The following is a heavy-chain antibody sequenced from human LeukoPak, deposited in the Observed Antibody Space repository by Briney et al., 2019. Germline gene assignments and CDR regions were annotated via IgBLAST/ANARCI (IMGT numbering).Heavy chain of an antibody. CDR3: ARVVNRRVGATDWFDP. V-gene: IGHV3-21*01. CDR2: ISSSSSYI. Sequence: GGSLRLSCAASGFTFSSYSMNWVRQAPGKGLEWVSSISSSSSYIYYADSVKGRFTISRDNAKNSLYLQMNSLRAEDTAVYYCARVVNRRVGATDWFDPWGQGTLVTVS. CDR1: GFTFSSYS. J-gene: IGHJ5*02. D-gene: IGHD1-26*01.